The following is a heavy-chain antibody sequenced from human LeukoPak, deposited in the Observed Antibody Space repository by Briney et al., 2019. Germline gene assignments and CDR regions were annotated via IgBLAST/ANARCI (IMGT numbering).Heavy chain of an antibody. CDR1: GGTFSSYA. CDR3: ARGYDSSGYYYKAFDI. V-gene: IGHV1-69*13. Sequence: SVKVSCKASGGTFSSYAISWVRQAPGQGLEWMGGIIPIFGTANYAQKFQGRVTITADESTSTAYMELSSLRSEDTAVYYCARGYDSSGYYYKAFDIWGQGTMVTVSS. D-gene: IGHD3-22*01. J-gene: IGHJ3*02. CDR2: IIPIFGTA.